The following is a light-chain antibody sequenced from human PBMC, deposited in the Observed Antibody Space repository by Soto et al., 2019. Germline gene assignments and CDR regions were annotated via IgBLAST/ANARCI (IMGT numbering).Light chain of an antibody. J-gene: IGLJ3*02. V-gene: IGLV4-69*01. CDR2: LNSDGSH. Sequence: QPVLTQSPSASASLGASVKLTCTLSSGHSSYAIAWHQQQPEKGPRYLMKLNSDGSHSKGYGIPDRFSGSSSGAERYLTISSLQSEDEADYYCQTWGTGIHWVFGGGTKLTVL. CDR3: QTWGTGIHWV. CDR1: SGHSSYA.